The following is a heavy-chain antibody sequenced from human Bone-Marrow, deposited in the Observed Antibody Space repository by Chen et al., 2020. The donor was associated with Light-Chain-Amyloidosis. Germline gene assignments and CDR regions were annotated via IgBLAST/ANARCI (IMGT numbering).Heavy chain of an antibody. V-gene: IGHV3-23*01. D-gene: IGHD3-10*01. CDR3: AKTPMVRGVIDY. Sequence: EVQLLESGGGLVQPGGSLRLSCAASGFTFSSYAMSWVRQAPGKGLEWVAAISGSGGSTYYADSVKGRFTISRDNSKNTLYLQMNSLRAEDTAVYYCAKTPMVRGVIDYWGQGTLVTVSS. CDR2: ISGSGGST. CDR1: GFTFSSYA. J-gene: IGHJ4*02.